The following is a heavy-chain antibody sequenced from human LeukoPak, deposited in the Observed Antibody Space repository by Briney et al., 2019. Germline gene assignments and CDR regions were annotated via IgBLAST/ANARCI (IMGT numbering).Heavy chain of an antibody. D-gene: IGHD3-3*01. V-gene: IGHV3-7*01. J-gene: IGHJ4*02. CDR1: GFTFSSYW. CDR2: IKQDGSEK. Sequence: GGSLRLSCAASGFTFSSYWMSWVRQAPGKGLEWVANIKQDGSEKYYVDSVKGRFTISRDNAKNSLYLQMNSLRAEDTAVYYCARGPVLRFLEWHYFDYWGQGTLVTVSS. CDR3: ARGPVLRFLEWHYFDY.